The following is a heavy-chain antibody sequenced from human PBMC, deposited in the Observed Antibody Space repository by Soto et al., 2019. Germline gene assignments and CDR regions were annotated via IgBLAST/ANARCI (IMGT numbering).Heavy chain of an antibody. Sequence: GGSLRLSCTASGFTFGDYAMSWVRQAPGKGLEWVGFIRSKAYGGTTEYAASVKGRFTISRDDSKSIAYLQMNSLKTEDTAVYYCTRVAATFDAFGIWGQGTMVTVSS. CDR2: IRSKAYGGTT. CDR1: GFTFGDYA. D-gene: IGHD2-15*01. V-gene: IGHV3-49*04. J-gene: IGHJ3*02. CDR3: TRVAATFDAFGI.